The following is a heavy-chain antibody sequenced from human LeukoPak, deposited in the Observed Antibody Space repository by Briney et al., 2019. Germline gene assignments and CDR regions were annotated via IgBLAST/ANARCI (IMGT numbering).Heavy chain of an antibody. J-gene: IGHJ4*02. CDR2: IYCNGNT. D-gene: IGHD6-19*01. V-gene: IGHV4-39*01. CDR1: GGSISNYSYY. CDR3: ARHSIAVAGLDY. Sequence: ASETLSLTCTVSGGSISNYSYYWGWIRQPPGKGLEWIGSIYCNGNTYYKLSLKSRVTISVGTSKHQFSLKLSSVTAADTAVYYCARHSIAVAGLDYWGQGTLVTVSS.